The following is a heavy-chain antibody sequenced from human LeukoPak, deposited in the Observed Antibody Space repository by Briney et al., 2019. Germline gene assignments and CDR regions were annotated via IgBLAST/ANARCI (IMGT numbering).Heavy chain of an antibody. CDR3: ARHRLYAYAMVRGVSHWFDP. CDR1: GGSFSGYY. CDR2: INHSGST. V-gene: IGHV4-34*01. Sequence: PSETLSLTCPVYGGSFSGYYWSWIRQPPGKGLEWIGEINHSGSTNYNPSLKSRVTISVHTSKNQFSLKLSSVTAADTAVYYCARHRLYAYAMVRGVSHWFDPWGQGTLVTVSA. J-gene: IGHJ5*02. D-gene: IGHD3-10*01.